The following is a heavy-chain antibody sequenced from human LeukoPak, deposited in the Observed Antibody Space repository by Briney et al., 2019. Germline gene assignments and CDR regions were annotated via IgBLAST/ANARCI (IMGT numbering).Heavy chain of an antibody. CDR2: ISYDGSNK. CDR1: GFTFSSYG. J-gene: IGHJ6*02. CDR3: AKDYYDSSGYYNYGMDV. D-gene: IGHD3-22*01. V-gene: IGHV3-30*18. Sequence: GRSLRLSCAASGFTFSSYGMHWVRQAPGKGLEWVAVISYDGSNKYYADSVKGRFTISRDNSKNTLYLQINSLRAEDTAVYYCAKDYYDSSGYYNYGMDVWGQGTTVTVSS.